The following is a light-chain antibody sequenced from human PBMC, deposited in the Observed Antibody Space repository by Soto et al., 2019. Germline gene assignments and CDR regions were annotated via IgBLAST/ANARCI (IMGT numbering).Light chain of an antibody. CDR3: QQYSSSPLT. Sequence: EIVLTQSPGTLPLSPGERATLSCRASQRFRSSYLAWYQQKPGQAPRLLIYGASSRATGLPDRFSGSGSGTDFTLTISRLEPEDFAVYYCQQYSSSPLTFGGGTKVEIK. CDR2: GAS. V-gene: IGKV3-20*01. CDR1: QRFRSSY. J-gene: IGKJ4*01.